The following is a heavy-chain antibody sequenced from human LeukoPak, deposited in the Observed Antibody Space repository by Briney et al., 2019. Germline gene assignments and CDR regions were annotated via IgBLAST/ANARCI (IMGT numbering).Heavy chain of an antibody. V-gene: IGHV4-34*01. CDR2: INHSGST. CDR3: ARKRSTVTTRRGIDH. D-gene: IGHD4-17*01. Sequence: SETLSLTCAVYGGSFSGYYWSWIRQPPGKGLEWIGEINHSGSTNYNPSLKSRVTISVDTSKNQFSLKLSSVTAADTAVYYCARKRSTVTTRRGIDHWGQGTLVTVSS. J-gene: IGHJ5*02. CDR1: GGSFSGYY.